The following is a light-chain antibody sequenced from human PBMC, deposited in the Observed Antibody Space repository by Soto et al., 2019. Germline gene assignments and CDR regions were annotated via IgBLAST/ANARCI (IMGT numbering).Light chain of an antibody. Sequence: EIVLTQSPATLSLSQGERATLSCRASQNIDNYLAWYQQKPGQAPRLLLYEASNRPTGIPSRFSGSGSGTDFTLTSSSLEPEDFAVYYCQQRSNWPPTWTFGQGTKVEIK. J-gene: IGKJ1*01. CDR2: EAS. CDR3: QQRSNWPPTWT. CDR1: QNIDNY. V-gene: IGKV3-11*01.